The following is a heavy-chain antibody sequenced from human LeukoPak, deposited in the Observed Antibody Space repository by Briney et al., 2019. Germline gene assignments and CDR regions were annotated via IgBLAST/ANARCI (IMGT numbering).Heavy chain of an antibody. V-gene: IGHV1-2*06. CDR1: GYTFTGYY. D-gene: IGHD2-21*02. Sequence: ASVKVSCKASGYTFTGYYMHWVRQAPGQGLEWMGRINPNSGGTNYAQKFQGRVTMTRDTSISTAYMELSRLRSDDTAVYYCARDSCGGDCYSDRYFDLWGRGTLVTVSS. J-gene: IGHJ2*01. CDR3: ARDSCGGDCYSDRYFDL. CDR2: INPNSGGT.